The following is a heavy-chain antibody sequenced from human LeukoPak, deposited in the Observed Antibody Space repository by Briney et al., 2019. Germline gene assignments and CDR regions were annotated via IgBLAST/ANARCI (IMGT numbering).Heavy chain of an antibody. CDR2: INPNSGGT. CDR1: GGTFSNDG. CDR3: ARELGSSGYYGVDY. D-gene: IGHD3-22*01. V-gene: IGHV1-2*04. J-gene: IGHJ4*02. Sequence: ASVKVSCKASGGTFSNDGINWVRQAPGQGLEWMGWINPNSGGTTYAQKFQGWVTMTRDTSITTAYMELSRLRSDDTAVYYCARELGSSGYYGVDYWGQGTLVTVSS.